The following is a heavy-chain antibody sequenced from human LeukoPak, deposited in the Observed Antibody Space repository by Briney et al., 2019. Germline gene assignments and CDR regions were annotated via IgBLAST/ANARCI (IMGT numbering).Heavy chain of an antibody. J-gene: IGHJ4*02. CDR2: IYYSGST. CDR1: GGSISSSSYY. D-gene: IGHD1-26*01. Sequence: SETLSLTCTVSGGSISSSSYYWGWIRQPPGKGLEWIGSIYYSGSTYYNPSLKSRVTISVDTSKNQFSLKLSSVTAADTAVYYCARALRAGGSYFLGPPADGKYYFDYWGQGTLVTVSS. V-gene: IGHV4-39*07. CDR3: ARALRAGGSYFLGPPADGKYYFDY.